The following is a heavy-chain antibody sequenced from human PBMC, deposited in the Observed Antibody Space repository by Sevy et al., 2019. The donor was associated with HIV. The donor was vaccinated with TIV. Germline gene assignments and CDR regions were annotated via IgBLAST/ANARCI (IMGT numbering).Heavy chain of an antibody. D-gene: IGHD6-6*01. CDR2: IWYDGSKK. CDR1: GFTFSSYG. Sequence: GGSLRLSCAASGFTFSSYGMHWVRQTPGKGLEWVGVIWYDGSKKNYGDSVKGRFTISRDNSKNTLYLQMNSLRAEDTPVYYCARGLAALPGYYYGMDVWGQGTTVTVSS. V-gene: IGHV3-33*01. CDR3: ARGLAALPGYYYGMDV. J-gene: IGHJ6*02.